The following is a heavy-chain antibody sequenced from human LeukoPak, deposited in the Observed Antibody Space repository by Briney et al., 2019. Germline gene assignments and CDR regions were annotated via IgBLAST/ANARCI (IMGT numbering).Heavy chain of an antibody. D-gene: IGHD5-18*01. V-gene: IGHV4-4*07. Sequence: SETLSLTCTVSGGSISRYYWSWLRQPAGKGLEWIGRIYTSGSTNYNPSLTSRVTMSVDTSKNQFSLKLSSVTAADTAVYYCARVIHSYDYYYYMDVWGKGTTVTVSS. J-gene: IGHJ6*03. CDR3: ARVIHSYDYYYYMDV. CDR2: IYTSGST. CDR1: GGSISRYY.